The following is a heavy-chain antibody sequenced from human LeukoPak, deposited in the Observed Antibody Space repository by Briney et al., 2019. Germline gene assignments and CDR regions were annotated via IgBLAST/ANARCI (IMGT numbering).Heavy chain of an antibody. J-gene: IGHJ6*02. Sequence: GGSLRLSCAASGFTVNSNYMNWVRQAPGKGLEWVSGISGDVDTTYYADSVKGRFTISRDNSKNTVYLQMNSLRAEDTAVYYCAKTLDFWSGLKGMDVWGQGTTVTVSS. V-gene: IGHV3-23*01. CDR2: ISGDVDTT. CDR3: AKTLDFWSGLKGMDV. D-gene: IGHD3-3*01. CDR1: GFTVNSNY.